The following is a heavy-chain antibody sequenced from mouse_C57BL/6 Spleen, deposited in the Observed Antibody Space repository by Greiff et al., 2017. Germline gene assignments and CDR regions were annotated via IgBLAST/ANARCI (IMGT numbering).Heavy chain of an antibody. J-gene: IGHJ3*01. Sequence: VQLQQSGPELVKPGDSVKISCKASGYSFTGYFMNWVMQSHGKSLEWIGRINPYNGDTFYNQKFKGKATLTVDKSSSTAHMELRSLTSEDSAVYYCAYDYDEGTWFAYWGQGTLVTVSA. CDR1: GYSFTGYF. CDR2: INPYNGDT. CDR3: AYDYDEGTWFAY. V-gene: IGHV1-20*01. D-gene: IGHD2-4*01.